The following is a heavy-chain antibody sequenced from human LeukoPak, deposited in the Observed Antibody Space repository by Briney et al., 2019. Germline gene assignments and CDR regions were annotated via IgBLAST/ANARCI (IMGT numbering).Heavy chain of an antibody. D-gene: IGHD3-10*01. CDR3: ARRSGSGSYLRLEYFHH. CDR2: ISYDGSNK. CDR1: GFTFSSYA. V-gene: IGHV3-30-3*01. J-gene: IGHJ1*01. Sequence: GGSLRLSCAASGFTFSSYAMHWVRQAPGKGLEWVAVISYDGSNKYYADSVKGRFTISRDNSKNTLHLQMNSLRGEDTAVYYCARRSGSGSYLRLEYFHHWGQGTLVTVSS.